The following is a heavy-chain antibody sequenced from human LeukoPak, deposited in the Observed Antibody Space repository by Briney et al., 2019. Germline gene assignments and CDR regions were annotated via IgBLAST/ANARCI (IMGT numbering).Heavy chain of an antibody. V-gene: IGHV7-4-1*02. Sequence: ASVKVSCKASGDTFTSYGISWVRQAPGQGLEWMGWIHPSTGNPTYAQGFTGRFVFSLDTSVSTTYLQIRSLKAEDTAVYYCARAFQSLGGLSLPDFWGQGTLVTVSS. J-gene: IGHJ4*02. CDR2: IHPSTGNP. CDR3: ARAFQSLGGLSLPDF. D-gene: IGHD3-16*02. CDR1: GDTFTSYG.